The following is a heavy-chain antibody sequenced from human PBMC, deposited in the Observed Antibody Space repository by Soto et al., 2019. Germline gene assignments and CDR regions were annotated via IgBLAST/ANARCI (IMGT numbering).Heavy chain of an antibody. CDR2: IYYSGAT. J-gene: IGHJ4*02. CDR3: ARDNCSGGSCYSGIFDY. CDR1: GGSISSPTYY. Sequence: PSETLSLTCTVSGGSISSPTYYWGWIRQPPGKGLEWIGSIYYSGATYYNPSLKSRVTISVDKSKNQFSLKLSSVTAADTAVYYCARDNCSGGSCYSGIFDYWGQGTLVTVSS. V-gene: IGHV4-39*07. D-gene: IGHD2-15*01.